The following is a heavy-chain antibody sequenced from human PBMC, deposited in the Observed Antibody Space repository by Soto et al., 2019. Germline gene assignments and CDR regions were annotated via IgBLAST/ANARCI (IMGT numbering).Heavy chain of an antibody. D-gene: IGHD5-18*01. J-gene: IGHJ5*02. V-gene: IGHV4-34*01. CDR3: ARGRSYGYFSNWFDP. CDR1: GGTLSGNY. Sequence: QVQLQQWGAGLLKPSETLSLTCAVYGGTLSGNYWSWIRQPPGKGLEWIGEINHNGSTNYNPSLMNRVRISVDTSRSQLFHDLRTVLAADTAVYFCARGRSYGYFSNWFDPWGQVDLMTVSS. CDR2: INHNGST.